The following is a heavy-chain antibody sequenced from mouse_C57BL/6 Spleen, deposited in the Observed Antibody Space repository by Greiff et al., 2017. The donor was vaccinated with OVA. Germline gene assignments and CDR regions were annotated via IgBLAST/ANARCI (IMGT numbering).Heavy chain of an antibody. CDR3: ARDGTTVVVHFDY. Sequence: VQLQQSGPVLVKPGASVKMSCKASGYTFTDFYMNWVKQSHGKSLEWIGVINPYNGGTSYNQKFKGKATLTVDKSSSTAYMELNSLTSEDSAVYYCARDGTTVVVHFDYWGQGTTLTVSS. CDR1: GYTFTDFY. D-gene: IGHD1-1*01. V-gene: IGHV1-19*01. CDR2: INPYNGGT. J-gene: IGHJ2*01.